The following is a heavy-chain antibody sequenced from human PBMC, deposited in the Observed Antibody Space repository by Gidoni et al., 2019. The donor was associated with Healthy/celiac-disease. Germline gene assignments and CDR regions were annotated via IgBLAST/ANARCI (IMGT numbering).Heavy chain of an antibody. V-gene: IGHV1-8*01. J-gene: IGHJ4*02. Sequence: QVQLVQSGAEVKKPGASVKVSCKASGYTFTSYDINWVRQATGQGLEWMGWMNTNSGSTGYAQKFQGRVTMTRNTSISTAYMELSSLRSEDTAVYYCARGGKYCGGDCPDYWGQGTLVTVSS. CDR1: GYTFTSYD. CDR2: MNTNSGST. D-gene: IGHD2-21*02. CDR3: ARGGKYCGGDCPDY.